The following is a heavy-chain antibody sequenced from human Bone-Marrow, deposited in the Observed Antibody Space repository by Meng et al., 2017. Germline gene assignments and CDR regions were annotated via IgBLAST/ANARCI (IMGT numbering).Heavy chain of an antibody. Sequence: ASVKVSCKASGYTFTGYYMHWVRQAPGQGLEWMGWINPNSGGTNYAQKFQGRVTMTRDTSISTAYMELSRLRSDDTAVYYCAREGYSGYGLFDYWGHGTLVTVSS. D-gene: IGHD5-12*01. CDR1: GYTFTGYY. CDR2: INPNSGGT. J-gene: IGHJ4*01. CDR3: AREGYSGYGLFDY. V-gene: IGHV1-2*02.